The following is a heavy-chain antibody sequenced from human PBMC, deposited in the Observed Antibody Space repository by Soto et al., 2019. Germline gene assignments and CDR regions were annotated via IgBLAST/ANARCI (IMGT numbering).Heavy chain of an antibody. CDR3: AASLAVAGTLLEYYFDY. Sequence: PVEVSCKASGGTFSSYAISWVRQAPGQGLEWMGGIIPIFGTANYAQKFQGRVTITADESTSTAYMELSSLRSEDTAVYYRAASLAVAGTLLEYYFDYWGQGTLVTVSS. J-gene: IGHJ4*02. CDR2: IIPIFGTA. CDR1: GGTFSSYA. D-gene: IGHD6-19*01. V-gene: IGHV1-69*13.